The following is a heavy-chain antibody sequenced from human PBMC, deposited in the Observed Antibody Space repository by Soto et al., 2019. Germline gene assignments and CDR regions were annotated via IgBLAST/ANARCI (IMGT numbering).Heavy chain of an antibody. J-gene: IGHJ4*02. Sequence: QVQLVESGGGVVQPGRSLRLSCAASGFPFSTYALHWIRQAPGKGLEWVAVISYHGLTTYCADPVQGRFTISRDNSENTLYLQMNSLRAEDTAVYYCATDPRVLTPEDYCFDHWGQGTLVTVSS. CDR2: ISYHGLTT. CDR3: ATDPRVLTPEDYCFDH. V-gene: IGHV3-30-3*01. CDR1: GFPFSTYA.